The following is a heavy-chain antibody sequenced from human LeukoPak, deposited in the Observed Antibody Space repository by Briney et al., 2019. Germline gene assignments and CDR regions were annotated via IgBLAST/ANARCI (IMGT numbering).Heavy chain of an antibody. CDR1: GFTFSSYG. V-gene: IGHV3-30*02. CDR2: IRYDGSNK. J-gene: IGHJ4*02. Sequence: PGGSLRLSCAASGFTFSSYGMHWVRQAPGKGLEWVAFIRYDGSNKYYADSVKGRFTISRDNSKNTLYLQMNSLRAEDTAVYYCAKDPFGYSSSLYYFDYWGQGTLITVSS. CDR3: AKDPFGYSSSLYYFDY. D-gene: IGHD6-13*01.